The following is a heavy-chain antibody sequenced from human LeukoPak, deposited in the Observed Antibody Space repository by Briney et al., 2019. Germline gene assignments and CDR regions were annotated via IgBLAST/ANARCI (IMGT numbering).Heavy chain of an antibody. CDR3: VTLELSSNAFDI. CDR2: IYYSGST. Sequence: SETLSLTCSVSGGSISSRFYYWGWIRQPPGKGLEWIGNIYYSGSTYYNLSLKSRLTMSVDMSNNQFSLKLSSVTAADTAMYYCVTLELSSNAFDIWGQGTMVTVSS. D-gene: IGHD1-7*01. CDR1: GGSISSRFYY. V-gene: IGHV4-39*01. J-gene: IGHJ3*02.